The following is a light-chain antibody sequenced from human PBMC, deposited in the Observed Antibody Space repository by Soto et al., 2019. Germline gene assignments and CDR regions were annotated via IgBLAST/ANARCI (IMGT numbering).Light chain of an antibody. CDR3: QQYDNLQFT. CDR1: QDISNY. V-gene: IGKV1-33*01. CDR2: DAS. J-gene: IGKJ3*01. Sequence: DIQMTQSPSSLSASVGDRVTITCQASQDISNYLNWYQQKPGKAPKLLIYDASNLETGVPSRFSGSGSGTDFTFNISSLQPEDIATYYCQQYDNLQFTFGPGTKVDIK.